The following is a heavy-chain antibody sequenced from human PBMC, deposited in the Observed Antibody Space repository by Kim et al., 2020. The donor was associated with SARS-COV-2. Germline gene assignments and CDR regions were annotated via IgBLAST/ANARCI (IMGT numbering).Heavy chain of an antibody. J-gene: IGHJ4*02. Sequence: SETLSLTCTVSGGSISSYGYYWIWIRQHPGKGLEWLGYIKDTGSTYYNPSLQSRVTIAVDTSKTHFSLRLSSVTAADSAMYYCARLVDGTVGAQAWGQGTPVTFSS. CDR2: IKDTGST. CDR1: GGSISSYGYY. CDR3: ARLVDGTVGAQA. D-gene: IGHD1-26*01. V-gene: IGHV4-31*03.